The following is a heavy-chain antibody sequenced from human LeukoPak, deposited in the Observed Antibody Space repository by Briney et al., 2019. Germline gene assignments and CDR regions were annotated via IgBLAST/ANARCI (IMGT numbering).Heavy chain of an antibody. CDR1: GFPFSSHS. J-gene: IGHJ4*02. Sequence: GVLRRRSCAPSGFPFSSHSMNWVRHAPGKGLGWVSSISSSSSYIYYADAVKGRFTISRDNAKNSLYLQMNSLRAEDTAVYYCARGHGGGYWGQGTLVTVSS. D-gene: IGHD2-15*01. V-gene: IGHV3-21*01. CDR3: ARGHGGGY. CDR2: ISSSSSYI.